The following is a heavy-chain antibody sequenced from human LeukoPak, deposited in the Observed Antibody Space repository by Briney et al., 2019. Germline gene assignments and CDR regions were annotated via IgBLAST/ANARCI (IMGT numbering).Heavy chain of an antibody. J-gene: IGHJ4*02. CDR2: ISSSGSTI. CDR1: GFTFSSYE. V-gene: IGHV3-48*03. D-gene: IGHD2-15*01. Sequence: GGSLRLSCAASGFTFSSYEMNWVRQAPGKGLEWVSYISSSGSTIYYADSVKGRFTISRDNSKNTLYLQMNSLRAEDTAVYYCARESWEGYCSGGSCCCSLDYWGQGTLVTVSS. CDR3: ARESWEGYCSGGSCCCSLDY.